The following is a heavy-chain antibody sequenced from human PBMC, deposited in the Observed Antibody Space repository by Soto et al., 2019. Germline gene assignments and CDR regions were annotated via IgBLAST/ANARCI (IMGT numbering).Heavy chain of an antibody. V-gene: IGHV1-69*01. J-gene: IGHJ6*02. D-gene: IGHD4-4*01. Sequence: VSCRASGGTFSSYAISWVRQAPGQGLEWMGGIIPIFGTANYAQKFQGRVTITADESTSTAYMELSSLRSEDTAVYYCARNLGSNYVFYYGMDVWGQGTTVTVSS. CDR2: IIPIFGTA. CDR1: GGTFSSYA. CDR3: ARNLGSNYVFYYGMDV.